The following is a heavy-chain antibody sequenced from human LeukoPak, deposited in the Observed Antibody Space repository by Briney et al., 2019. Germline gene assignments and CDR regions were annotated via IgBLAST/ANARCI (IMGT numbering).Heavy chain of an antibody. V-gene: IGHV3-21*01. D-gene: IGHD3-22*01. CDR3: ASAPNYYDSSGYYYYYGMDV. J-gene: IGHJ6*02. CDR2: ISSSSSYI. Sequence: GGALRLSCAASGFTFSSYSMNWVRQAPGEGLEWVSSISSSSSYIYYADSVKGRFTISRDNAKNSLYLQMNSLRAEDTAVYYCASAPNYYDSSGYYYYYGMDVWGQGTTVTVSS. CDR1: GFTFSSYS.